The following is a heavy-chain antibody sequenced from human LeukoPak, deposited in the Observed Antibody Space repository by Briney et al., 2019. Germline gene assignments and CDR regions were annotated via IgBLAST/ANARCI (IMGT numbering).Heavy chain of an antibody. J-gene: IGHJ5*02. CDR1: GSAFGDYA. Sequence: PGGSLRLSCVASGSAFGDYAIHWVRQAPGKGLEWVSGVGWNSGTIGYAGSVKGRFTISRDNAKNSVYLQMNSLRAEDTALYYYAKSRLRSWFGELLSPWGQGTLVTVSS. D-gene: IGHD3-10*01. CDR2: VGWNSGTI. V-gene: IGHV3-9*01. CDR3: AKSRLRSWFGELLSP.